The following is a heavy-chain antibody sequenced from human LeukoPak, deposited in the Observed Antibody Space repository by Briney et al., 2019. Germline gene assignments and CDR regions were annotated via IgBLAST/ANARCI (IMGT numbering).Heavy chain of an antibody. CDR2: ISGSGGST. Sequence: QSGGSLRLSCAASGFTFSSYAMSWVRQAPGKGLEWVSAISGSGGSTYYADSVKGRFTISRDNSKNTLYLQMNSLRAEDTAVYYCAKFCEGLLREFDYWGQGTLVTVSS. D-gene: IGHD3-3*01. V-gene: IGHV3-23*01. J-gene: IGHJ4*02. CDR1: GFTFSSYA. CDR3: AKFCEGLLREFDY.